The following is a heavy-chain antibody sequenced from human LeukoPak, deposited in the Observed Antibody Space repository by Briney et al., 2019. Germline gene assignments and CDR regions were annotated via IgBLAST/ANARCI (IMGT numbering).Heavy chain of an antibody. CDR1: GFTVSSNY. V-gene: IGHV3-53*01. CDR2: IYSGGST. D-gene: IGHD3-10*01. Sequence: GGSLRLSCAASGFTVSSNYMSWVRQAPGKGLEWVSVIYSGGSTYYADSVKGRFTISRDNSKNTLYLQMNSLRAEDTAVYYCARDEFYYYGMDVWGQGTTVTVSS. CDR3: ARDEFYYYGMDV. J-gene: IGHJ6*02.